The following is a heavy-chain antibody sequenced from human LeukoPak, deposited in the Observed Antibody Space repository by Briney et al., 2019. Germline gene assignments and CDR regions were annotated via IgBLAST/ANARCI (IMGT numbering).Heavy chain of an antibody. CDR1: GFXFSDYY. CDR2: ISTSSSST. J-gene: IGHJ4*02. Sequence: PGESLRLSCAASGFXFSDYYMNWIRQAPGKGLEWVSYISTSSSSTNYADSVKGRFTISRDNAKNSLYLQMNSLRAEDTAVYYCARAGGYYFDYWGQGTLVTDSS. D-gene: IGHD3-10*01. CDR3: ARAGGYYFDY. V-gene: IGHV3-11*05.